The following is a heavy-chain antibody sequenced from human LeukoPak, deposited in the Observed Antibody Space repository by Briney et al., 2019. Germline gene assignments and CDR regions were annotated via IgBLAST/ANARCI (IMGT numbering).Heavy chain of an antibody. Sequence: GASLKLSCKTPGYTFTGYYMHWGRQAPGHGLEWIGWINPNSAGTNYAQKVQGTLTMTRDTSISRAYMELSRLRSADTAVYYCARVPVAVAGRDYWGQGALVTVS. V-gene: IGHV1-2*02. D-gene: IGHD6-19*01. CDR2: INPNSAGT. CDR1: GYTFTGYY. J-gene: IGHJ4*02. CDR3: ARVPVAVAGRDY.